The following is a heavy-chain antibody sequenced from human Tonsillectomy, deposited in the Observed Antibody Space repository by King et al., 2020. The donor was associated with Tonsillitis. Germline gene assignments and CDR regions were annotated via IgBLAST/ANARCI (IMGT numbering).Heavy chain of an antibody. V-gene: IGHV4-30-4*01. CDR3: ARATPGDRRAFDI. D-gene: IGHD7-27*01. CDR1: SGSISSGDYY. J-gene: IGHJ3*02. CDR2: IYYSGST. Sequence: VQLQESGPGLVKPSQTLSLTCTVSSGSISSGDYYWSWICQPPGKGLEWIGDIYYSGSTYYNPSLKSRVTISVDTSKNQFSLKLSSLTAADTAVYYCARATPGDRRAFDIWGQGTMVTVAS.